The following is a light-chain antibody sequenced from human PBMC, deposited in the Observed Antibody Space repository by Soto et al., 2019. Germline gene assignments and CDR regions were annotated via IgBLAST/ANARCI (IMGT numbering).Light chain of an antibody. J-gene: IGKJ1*01. CDR3: QQSWT. CDR1: RDVGSD. V-gene: IGKV1-17*01. Sequence: TQMTQSPLSLSASVGEKIIITCRASRDVGSDVSWYQQKPGQAPKLVIYAASNLYTGVPSRFSGSGSGTEFTLTISSLQPDDFATYYCQQSWTFGQGTKVDIK. CDR2: AAS.